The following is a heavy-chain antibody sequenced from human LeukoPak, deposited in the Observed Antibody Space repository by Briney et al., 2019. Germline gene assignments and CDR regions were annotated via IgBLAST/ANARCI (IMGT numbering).Heavy chain of an antibody. CDR2: IYNSGST. CDR1: GYSISSGYY. CDR3: ARQVGYSYGRFDY. J-gene: IGHJ4*02. Sequence: PSETLSLTCTVSGYSISSGYYWGWIRQAPGKGLEWIGSIYNSGSTYYNPSLKSRVTISVDTSKNQFSLKLSSVSAADTAVYYCARQVGYSYGRFDYWGQGTLVTVSS. D-gene: IGHD5-18*01. V-gene: IGHV4-38-2*02.